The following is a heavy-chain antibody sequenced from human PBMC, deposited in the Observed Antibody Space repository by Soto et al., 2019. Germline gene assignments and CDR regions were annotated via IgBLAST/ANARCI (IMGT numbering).Heavy chain of an antibody. CDR1: GGSISTYY. CDR3: ARDGSRYDFWSGPYYFDY. CDR2: IYYSGST. J-gene: IGHJ4*02. V-gene: IGHV4-59*01. D-gene: IGHD3-3*01. Sequence: QVQLQESGPGLVKPSETLSLTCTVSGGSISTYYWSWIRQPPGKGLEWIGYIYYSGSTNYNPSLKSPVTISVDTSKNQCSLKLSSVSAADTAVYYCARDGSRYDFWSGPYYFDYWGQGTLVTVSS.